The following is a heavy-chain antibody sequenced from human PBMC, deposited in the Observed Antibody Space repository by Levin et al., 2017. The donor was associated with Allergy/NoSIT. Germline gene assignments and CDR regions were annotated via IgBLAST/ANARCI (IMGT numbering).Heavy chain of an antibody. V-gene: IGHV3-21*01. CDR3: AGKEDHYYYGMDV. D-gene: IGHD4-23*01. J-gene: IGHJ6*02. CDR2: ISSSNIYK. CDR1: GFTFSTYR. Sequence: ETLSLTCAASGFTFSTYRMNWVRQAPGKGLEWVSSISSSNIYKYYADSVKGRFTISRDSAKNSLYLQMNSLRVEDTAVYYCAGKEDHYYYGMDVWGQGTTVTVSS.